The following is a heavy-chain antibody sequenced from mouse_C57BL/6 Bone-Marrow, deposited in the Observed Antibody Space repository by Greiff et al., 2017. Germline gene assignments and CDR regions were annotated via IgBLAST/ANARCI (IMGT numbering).Heavy chain of an antibody. CDR3: ARSKDYRDAMDY. V-gene: IGHV1-81*01. D-gene: IGHD2-14*01. Sequence: VQLQESGAELARPGASVKLSCKASGYTFTSSGISWVKQRTGQGLEWIGEIYPRSGNTYYNEKFKGKATLTADKSSSTAYMELRSLTSEDSAVYFCARSKDYRDAMDYWGQGTSVTVSS. CDR1: GYTFTSSG. J-gene: IGHJ4*01. CDR2: IYPRSGNT.